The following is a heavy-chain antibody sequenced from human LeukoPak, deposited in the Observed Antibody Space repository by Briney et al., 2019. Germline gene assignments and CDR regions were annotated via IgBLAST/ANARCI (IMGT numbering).Heavy chain of an antibody. J-gene: IGHJ5*02. D-gene: IGHD6-13*01. V-gene: IGHV4-59*01. Sequence: PSETLSLTCTVSGGSMSSYYWSWIRQPPGKGLEWIGYIYYSGSTNYNPSLKSRVTISVDTSKNQFSLKLSSVTAADTAVYYCARVHSAAGSHWFDPWGQGTLVTVSS. CDR2: IYYSGST. CDR1: GGSMSSYY. CDR3: ARVHSAAGSHWFDP.